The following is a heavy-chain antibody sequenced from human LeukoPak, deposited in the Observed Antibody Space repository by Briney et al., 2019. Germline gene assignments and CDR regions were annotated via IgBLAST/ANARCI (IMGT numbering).Heavy chain of an antibody. D-gene: IGHD3-10*01. V-gene: IGHV1-18*01. CDR2: ISTYSGYA. J-gene: IGHJ5*02. CDR3: ARDGLLMARGVRNGFDP. CDR1: GYTFSTYG. Sequence: GASVKVSCTASGYTFSTYGISWVRQAPGQGLEWMGWISTYSGYANYAQNLQGRVTVTADTSTSTAYMELSSLTSDDTAVYYCARDGLLMARGVRNGFDPWGQGTLVTVSS.